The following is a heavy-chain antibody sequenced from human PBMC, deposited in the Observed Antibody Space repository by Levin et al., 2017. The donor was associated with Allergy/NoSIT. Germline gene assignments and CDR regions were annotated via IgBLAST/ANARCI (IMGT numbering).Heavy chain of an antibody. CDR2: IYYSGST. CDR1: GGSIRSADYY. J-gene: IGHJ3*02. Sequence: LRLSCTVSGGSIRSADYYWSWIRQPPGTGLEFIGYIYYSGSTYYNPSLKSRVTISVDTSKNQFSLQLGSVTAADTGVYYCARFESSGYSSAFDIWGPGTMVTVSS. CDR3: ARFESSGYSSAFDI. V-gene: IGHV4-30-4*01. D-gene: IGHD3-22*01.